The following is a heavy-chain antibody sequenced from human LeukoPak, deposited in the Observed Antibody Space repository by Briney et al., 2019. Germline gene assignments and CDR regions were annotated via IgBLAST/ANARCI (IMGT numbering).Heavy chain of an antibody. Sequence: GGSLRLSCAASGFMLSGSAMNWVRQAPGKGLEWVSSINDAGSHIYYTDSVNGRFTISRDNAKNSLYLQMNSLRAEDSALYYCARDPAHYLRYGYFDYWGQGTLVTVSS. CDR3: ARDPAHYLRYGYFDY. CDR2: INDAGSHI. V-gene: IGHV3-21*01. J-gene: IGHJ4*02. D-gene: IGHD4-17*01. CDR1: GFMLSGSA.